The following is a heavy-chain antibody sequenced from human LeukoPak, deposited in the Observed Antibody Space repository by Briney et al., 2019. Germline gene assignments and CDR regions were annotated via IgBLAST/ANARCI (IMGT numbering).Heavy chain of an antibody. CDR2: ISGSGGST. D-gene: IGHD3-22*01. V-gene: IGHV3-23*01. CDR3: AKMGITMIVVVTSSDY. CDR1: GFTFSSYA. Sequence: GGSLRLSCAASGFTFSSYAVSWVRQAPGKGLEWVSAISGSGGSTYYADSVKGRFTISRDNSKNTLYLQMNSLRAEDTAVYYCAKMGITMIVVVTSSDYWGQGTLVTVSS. J-gene: IGHJ4*02.